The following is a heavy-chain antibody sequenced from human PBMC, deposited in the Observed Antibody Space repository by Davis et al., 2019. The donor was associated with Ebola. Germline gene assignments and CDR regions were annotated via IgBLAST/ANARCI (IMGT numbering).Heavy chain of an antibody. J-gene: IGHJ4*02. D-gene: IGHD1-20*01. CDR1: GGSFSGYY. Sequence: SETLSLTCAVYGGSFSGYYWSWVRQSPGKGLEWIGEVIDSGITNYNPSLKSRVSVSVDRSKNQFTLKLTSVTAADTAVYYCARDLLTGTTWDYWGQGTLVTVSS. CDR2: VIDSGIT. CDR3: ARDLLTGTTWDY. V-gene: IGHV4-34*12.